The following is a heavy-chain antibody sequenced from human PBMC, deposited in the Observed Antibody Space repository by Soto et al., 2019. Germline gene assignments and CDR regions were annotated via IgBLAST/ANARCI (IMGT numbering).Heavy chain of an antibody. Sequence: EVQLVESGGGLVQPGGSLRLSCAASGFTFTAFWMTWVRQAPGKGLEWVANINEDGNAKKYVDTVKGRFTISRDNARNSLYLQMNTLRAEDTAVYYCARGDTYNRLWGQGTLVTVSS. CDR3: ARGDTYNRL. CDR2: INEDGNAK. D-gene: IGHD1-1*01. CDR1: GFTFTAFW. J-gene: IGHJ4*02. V-gene: IGHV3-7*05.